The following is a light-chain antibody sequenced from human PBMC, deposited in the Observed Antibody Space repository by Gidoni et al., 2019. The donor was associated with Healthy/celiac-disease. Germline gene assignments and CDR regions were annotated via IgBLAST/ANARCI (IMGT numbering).Light chain of an antibody. V-gene: IGKV3-11*01. CDR1: QSVSSY. Sequence: EIVLTQSPATLSLSPGERATLSCRASQSVSSYLAWYQQKPGQAPRLLIYDASNRATGIPARFSGSGSGTDFTLTISILGPEDFAVYYCQQRSNWPPRTFGQGTKVDIK. CDR2: DAS. J-gene: IGKJ1*01. CDR3: QQRSNWPPRT.